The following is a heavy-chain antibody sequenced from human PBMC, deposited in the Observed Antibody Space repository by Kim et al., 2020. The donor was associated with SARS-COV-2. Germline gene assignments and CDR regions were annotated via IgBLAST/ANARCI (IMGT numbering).Heavy chain of an antibody. CDR1: GYTFTGYY. Sequence: ASVKVSCKASGYTFTGYYMHWVRQAPGQGLEWMGWINPNSGGTNYAQKFQGRVTMTRDTSISTAYMELSRLRSDDTAVYYCARARHYCSGGSCQRYYYYGMDVWGQGTTVTVSS. V-gene: IGHV1-2*02. J-gene: IGHJ6*02. CDR2: INPNSGGT. D-gene: IGHD2-15*01. CDR3: ARARHYCSGGSCQRYYYYGMDV.